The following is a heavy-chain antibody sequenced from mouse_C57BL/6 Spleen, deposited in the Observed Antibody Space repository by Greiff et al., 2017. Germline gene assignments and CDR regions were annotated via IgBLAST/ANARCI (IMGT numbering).Heavy chain of an antibody. CDR3: ARQLRLPLYYYAMDY. Sequence: QVQLQQPGAELVKPGASVKLSCKASGYTFTSYWMHWVKQRPGRGLEWIGRIDPNSGGTKSNEKFKSKATLTVDKPSSTAYMQLSSLTAEDSAVYYCARQLRLPLYYYAMDYGGQGTSVTVSS. CDR1: GYTFTSYW. D-gene: IGHD3-2*02. V-gene: IGHV1-62-3*01. CDR2: IDPNSGGT. J-gene: IGHJ4*01.